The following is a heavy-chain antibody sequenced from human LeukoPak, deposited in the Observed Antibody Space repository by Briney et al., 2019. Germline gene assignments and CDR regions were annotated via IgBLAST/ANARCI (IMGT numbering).Heavy chain of an antibody. J-gene: IGHJ6*03. V-gene: IGHV1-69*05. CDR1: GGTFSSYA. D-gene: IGHD3-10*01. CDR2: IIPIFGTA. Sequence: GASVKVSCKASGGTFSSYAISWVRQAPGQGLEWMGGIIPIFGTANYAQKFQGRVTITTDESTSTAYMGLSSLRSEDTAVYYCARGLGGITIAPQAYYYYYMDVWGKGTTVTVSS. CDR3: ARGLGGITIAPQAYYYYYMDV.